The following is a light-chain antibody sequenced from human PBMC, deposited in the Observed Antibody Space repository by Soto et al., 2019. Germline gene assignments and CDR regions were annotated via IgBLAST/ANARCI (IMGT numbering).Light chain of an antibody. CDR1: SSDVGGYNY. V-gene: IGLV2-14*01. J-gene: IGLJ1*01. Sequence: LTQPASVSGSPGQSITISCTGTSSDVGGYNYVSWYQQHPGKAPKLMIYEVSNRPSGVSNRFSGSKSGNTASLTISGLQAEDEADYYCSSYTSSKGVFGTGTKVTVL. CDR2: EVS. CDR3: SSYTSSKGV.